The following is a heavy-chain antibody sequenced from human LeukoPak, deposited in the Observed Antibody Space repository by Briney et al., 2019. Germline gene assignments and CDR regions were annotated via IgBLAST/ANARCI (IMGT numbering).Heavy chain of an antibody. V-gene: IGHV3-53*01. J-gene: IGHJ6*03. D-gene: IGHD1-26*01. CDR1: GFTVSSND. Sequence: HPGGSLRLSCAASGFTVSSNDMSWVRQAPGKGLECISAIYSGGSTDYADSVKGGLTISRDNAKNSLYLQMDSLRVEDTAVYYCARDPYSGNYGAYYYYYMDVWGKGTTVTISS. CDR2: IYSGGST. CDR3: ARDPYSGNYGAYYYYYMDV.